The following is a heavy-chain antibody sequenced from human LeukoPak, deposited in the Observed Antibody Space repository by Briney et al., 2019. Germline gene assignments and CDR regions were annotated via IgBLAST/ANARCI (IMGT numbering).Heavy chain of an antibody. Sequence: GGSLRLSCAASEFSVGSNYMTWVRQAPGKGLEWVSLIYSGGSTYYADSVKGRLTISRDNSKNTLYLQMNSLRAEDTAVYYCAKDNGYNWNPYDYWGQGTLVTVSS. CDR2: IYSGGST. V-gene: IGHV3-66*01. CDR1: EFSVGSNY. D-gene: IGHD1-20*01. CDR3: AKDNGYNWNPYDY. J-gene: IGHJ4*02.